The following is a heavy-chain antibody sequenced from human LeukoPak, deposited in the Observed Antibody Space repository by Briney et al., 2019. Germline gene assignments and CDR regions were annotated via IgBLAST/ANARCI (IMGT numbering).Heavy chain of an antibody. V-gene: IGHV4-39*07. D-gene: IGHD3-10*01. J-gene: IGHJ3*02. Sequence: SETLSLTCTVSGGSISSSSYYWGWIRQPPGKGLEWIGSIYYSGSTYYNPSLKSRVTISVDTSKNQFSLKLSSVTAADTAVYYCARPRGVIKLLGAFDIWGQGTMVTVSS. CDR3: ARPRGVIKLLGAFDI. CDR2: IYYSGST. CDR1: GGSISSSSYY.